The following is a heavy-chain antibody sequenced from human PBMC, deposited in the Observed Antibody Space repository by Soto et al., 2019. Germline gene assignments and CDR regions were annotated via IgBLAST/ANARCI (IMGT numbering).Heavy chain of an antibody. J-gene: IGHJ6*02. Sequence: SETLSLTCTVSGGSVSSANYYWSWIRQPPGKGLEWIGYIYRTGGTKYNPSLKSRVTISIDTSKNQFSLKLSSVTAADTAVYYCARAAYDYGDYGQYYYYYYGMDVWGQGTTVTVSS. CDR2: IYRTGGT. CDR1: GGSVSSANYY. D-gene: IGHD4-17*01. CDR3: ARAAYDYGDYGQYYYYYYGMDV. V-gene: IGHV4-61*01.